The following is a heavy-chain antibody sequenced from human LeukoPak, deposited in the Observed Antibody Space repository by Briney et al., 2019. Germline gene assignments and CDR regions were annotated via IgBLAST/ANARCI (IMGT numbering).Heavy chain of an antibody. D-gene: IGHD3-9*01. V-gene: IGHV1-2*02. Sequence: ASVKVSCKASGYTFTGYYMHWVRQAPGQGLEWMGWINPNSGGTNYAQKFQGRVTMTRDTSISTAYMELSRLRSDDTAVYYCASGRGDYDILTGDAFDIWGQGTMVTVSS. CDR1: GYTFTGYY. J-gene: IGHJ3*02. CDR2: INPNSGGT. CDR3: ASGRGDYDILTGDAFDI.